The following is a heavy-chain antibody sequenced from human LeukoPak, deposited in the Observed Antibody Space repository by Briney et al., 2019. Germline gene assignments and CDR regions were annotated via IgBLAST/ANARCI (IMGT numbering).Heavy chain of an antibody. CDR3: ARDRGIVVVPAAPSPWNWFDP. J-gene: IGHJ5*02. CDR1: GGSISSYY. Sequence: SETLSLTCTVSGGSISSYYWSWIRQPPGKGLEWIGYIYYSGSTNYNSSLKSRVTISVDTSKNQFSLKLSSVTAADTAVYYCARDRGIVVVPAAPSPWNWFDPWGQGTLVTVSS. CDR2: IYYSGST. V-gene: IGHV4-59*01. D-gene: IGHD2-2*01.